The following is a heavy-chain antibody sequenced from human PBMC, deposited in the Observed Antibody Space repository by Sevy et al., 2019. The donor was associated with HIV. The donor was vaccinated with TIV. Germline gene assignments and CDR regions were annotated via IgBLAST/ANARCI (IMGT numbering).Heavy chain of an antibody. V-gene: IGHV4-59*01. CDR2: IYYSGST. D-gene: IGHD1-26*01. J-gene: IGHJ4*02. CDR3: AXDAGYSGTYYPFDY. Sequence: SETLSLTCTVSGGSISGYYWSWIRQPPGKGLEWIGYIYYSGSTNYNPSLKSRVTISVDSSKNQFSLKLNSVTAADTAVYYCAXDAGYSGTYYPFDYWGQGTLVTVSS. CDR1: GGSISGYY.